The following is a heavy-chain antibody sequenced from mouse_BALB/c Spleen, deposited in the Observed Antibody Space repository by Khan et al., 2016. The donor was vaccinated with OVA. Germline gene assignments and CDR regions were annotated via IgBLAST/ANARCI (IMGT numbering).Heavy chain of an antibody. CDR2: ISSSGST. J-gene: IGHJ4*01. D-gene: IGHD1-2*01. Sequence: EVQLQESGPGLVKPSQSLSLTCTVTGYSITSDYAWNWIRQFPGNKLEWMGYISSSGSTNYNPALKSRISITRDTSKNQFFLQLNSVTTEDTATYYCARYVSHYNYAMDYWGQGTSVTVSS. CDR3: ARYVSHYNYAMDY. V-gene: IGHV3-2*02. CDR1: GYSITSDYA.